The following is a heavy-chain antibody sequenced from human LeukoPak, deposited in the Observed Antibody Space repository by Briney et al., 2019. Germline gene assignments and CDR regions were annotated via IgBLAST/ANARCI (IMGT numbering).Heavy chain of an antibody. D-gene: IGHD3-10*01. V-gene: IGHV3-30*18. CDR3: AKGGNYYGSGSYFDY. CDR2: ISYDGSNK. CDR1: GFTFSSYG. J-gene: IGHJ4*02. Sequence: GSLRLSCAASGFTFSSYGMHWVRQAPGKGLEWVAVISYDGSNKYYADSVKGRFTISRDNSKNTLYPQMNSLRAEDTAVYYCAKGGNYYGSGSYFDYWGQGTLVTVSS.